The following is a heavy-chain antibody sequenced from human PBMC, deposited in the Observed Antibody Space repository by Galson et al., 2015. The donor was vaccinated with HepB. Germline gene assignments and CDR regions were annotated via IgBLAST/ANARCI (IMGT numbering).Heavy chain of an antibody. CDR3: ARGYSGYGWAGAFDI. CDR2: IKQDGSEK. V-gene: IGHV3-7*03. D-gene: IGHD5-12*01. J-gene: IGHJ3*02. CDR1: GFTFSSYW. Sequence: SLRLSCAASGFTFSSYWMSWVRQAPGKGLEWVANIKQDGSEKYYVDSVKGRFTISRDNAKNSLYLQMNSLRAEDTAVYYCARGYSGYGWAGAFDIWGQGTMVTVSS.